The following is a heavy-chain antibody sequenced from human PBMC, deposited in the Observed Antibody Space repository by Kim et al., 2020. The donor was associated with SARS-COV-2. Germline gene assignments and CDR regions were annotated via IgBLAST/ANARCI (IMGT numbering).Heavy chain of an antibody. CDR3: ARDPQPSARVMYDSSGYYHY. CDR2: ISYEGSKT. J-gene: IGHJ4*02. V-gene: IGHV3-30*04. D-gene: IGHD3-22*01. CDR1: GFTFSSYG. Sequence: GGSLRLSCGGSGFTFSSYGLHWVRQAPGKGLEWVAAISYEGSKTYYADSVRGRFTISRDNSKNTLYLQMDSLTSEDTTVYFCARDPQPSARVMYDSSGYYHYWGQGTLVTVSS.